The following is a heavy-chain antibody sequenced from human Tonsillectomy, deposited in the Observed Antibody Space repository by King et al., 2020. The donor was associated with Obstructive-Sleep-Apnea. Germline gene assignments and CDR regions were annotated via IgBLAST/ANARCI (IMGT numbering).Heavy chain of an antibody. V-gene: IGHV3-30*04. Sequence: QLVQSGGGVVQPGRSLRLSCAASGFTFSSYAMHWVRQAPGKGLEWVAVITYDGSNKYYADSVKGRFTISRDNSKNTLYLQMNSLRAENTAVYYCARDDESGGYSGSYVGAFDICGHGTMVTVSS. CDR3: ARDDESGGYSGSYVGAFDI. CDR1: GFTFSSYA. J-gene: IGHJ3*02. CDR2: ITYDGSNK. D-gene: IGHD1-26*01.